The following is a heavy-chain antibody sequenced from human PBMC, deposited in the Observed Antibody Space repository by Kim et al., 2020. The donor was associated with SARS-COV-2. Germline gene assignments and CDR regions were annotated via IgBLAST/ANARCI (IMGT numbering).Heavy chain of an antibody. J-gene: IGHJ5*02. CDR2: GSNK. V-gene: IGHV3-30*02. CDR3: AASSWFDP. Sequence: GSNKYYAAAVKGRFTISRDNSKNTLYLQMNSLRAEDTAVYYCAASSWFDPWGQGTLVTVSS.